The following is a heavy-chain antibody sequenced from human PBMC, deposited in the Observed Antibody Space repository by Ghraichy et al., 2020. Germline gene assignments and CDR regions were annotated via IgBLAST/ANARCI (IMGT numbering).Heavy chain of an antibody. V-gene: IGHV4-4*07. CDR3: ARLNRLTGDRVGAFDI. D-gene: IGHD7-27*01. CDR1: GGSISSYY. CDR2: IYTSGST. J-gene: IGHJ3*02. Sequence: SQTLSLTCTVSGGSISSYYWSWIRQPAGKGLEWIGRIYTSGSTNYNPSLKSRVTMSVDTSKNQFSLKLSSVTAADTAVYYCARLNRLTGDRVGAFDIWGQGTMVTVSS.